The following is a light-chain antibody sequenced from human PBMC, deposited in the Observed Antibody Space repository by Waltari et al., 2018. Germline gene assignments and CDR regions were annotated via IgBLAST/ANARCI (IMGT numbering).Light chain of an antibody. CDR1: QGISSY. CDR2: AAS. V-gene: IGKV1-9*01. CDR3: QQLNSYPL. J-gene: IGKJ4*01. Sequence: IQLTQSPSFLSASVGDSVTITCRASQGISSYLAWYQQKPGKAPKLLIYAASTLQSGVPSRFSGSGSGTEFTLTISSLQPEDFATYYCQQLNSYPLFGGGTKVEIK.